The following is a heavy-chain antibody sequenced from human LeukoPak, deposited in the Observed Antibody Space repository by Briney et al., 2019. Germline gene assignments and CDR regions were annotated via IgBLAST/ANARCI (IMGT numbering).Heavy chain of an antibody. J-gene: IGHJ4*02. V-gene: IGHV1-58*01. CDR2: IVVGSGNT. Sequence: SVKVSCKASGFTFTSSAVQWVRQARGQRLEWIGWIVVGSGNTNYAQKFQGRVTMTRNASISTAYMELSSLRSEDTAVYYCAAQGDEGYCSSTSACDFDYWGQGTLVTVSS. D-gene: IGHD2-2*01. CDR1: GFTFTSSA. CDR3: AAQGDEGYCSSTSACDFDY.